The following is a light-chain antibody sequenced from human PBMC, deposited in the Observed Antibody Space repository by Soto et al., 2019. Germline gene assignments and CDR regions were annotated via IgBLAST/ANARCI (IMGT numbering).Light chain of an antibody. CDR2: AAS. Sequence: AIRMTQSPSSLSASTGDRVTITCRASQGISSYLAWYQQKPGKAPKLLIYAASTLHSGVPSRFSGSGSGTDFTLTISCLQSEDFETYYCQQYYSYPPCTFGQGTKVDIK. CDR1: QGISSY. V-gene: IGKV1-8*01. CDR3: QQYYSYPPCT. J-gene: IGKJ2*02.